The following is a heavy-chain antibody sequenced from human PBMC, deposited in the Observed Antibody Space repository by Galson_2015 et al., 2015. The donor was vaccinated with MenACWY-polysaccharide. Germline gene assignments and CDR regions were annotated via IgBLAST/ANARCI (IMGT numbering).Heavy chain of an antibody. CDR1: GFTFSSYR. Sequence: SLRLSCAASGFTFSSYRMNWVRQAPGKGLEWVSSISSSSSYIYYADSVKGRFTISRDNAKNSLYLQMNSLRAEDTAVYYCARATDSSGWGYFDYWGQGTLVTVSS. D-gene: IGHD6-19*01. CDR2: ISSSSSYI. CDR3: ARATDSSGWGYFDY. J-gene: IGHJ4*02. V-gene: IGHV3-21*01.